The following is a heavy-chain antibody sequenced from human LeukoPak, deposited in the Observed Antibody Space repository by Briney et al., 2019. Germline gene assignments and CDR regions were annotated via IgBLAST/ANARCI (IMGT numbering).Heavy chain of an antibody. Sequence: GGSLRLSCAASGFTFSSYGMSWVRQAPGKGLEWVSAISGSGGSTYYADSVKGRFTISRDNSKNTLYLQMNSLRAEDTAVYYCAKGAYSGSYYYYYMDVWGKGTTVTVSS. CDR2: ISGSGGST. CDR3: AKGAYSGSYYYYYMDV. V-gene: IGHV3-23*01. J-gene: IGHJ6*03. D-gene: IGHD1-26*01. CDR1: GFTFSSYG.